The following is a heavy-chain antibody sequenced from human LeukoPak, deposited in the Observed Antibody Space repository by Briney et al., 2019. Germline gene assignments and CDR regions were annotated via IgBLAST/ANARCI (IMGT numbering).Heavy chain of an antibody. J-gene: IGHJ4*02. CDR2: ISYDGSNK. CDR3: AKDLKWRLLLHEFDY. V-gene: IGHV3-30*04. D-gene: IGHD5-12*01. CDR1: GFTFSSYA. Sequence: PGGSLRLSCAASGFTFSSYAMHWVRQAPGKGLEWVAVISYDGSNKYYADSVKGRFTISRDNSKNTLYLQMNSLRAEDTAVYYCAKDLKWRLLLHEFDYWGQGTLVTVSS.